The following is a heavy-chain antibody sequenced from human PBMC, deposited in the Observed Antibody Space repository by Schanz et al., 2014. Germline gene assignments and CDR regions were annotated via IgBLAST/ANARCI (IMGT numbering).Heavy chain of an antibody. CDR2: IFYSGST. J-gene: IGHJ4*02. CDR1: GGSISSSSYY. CDR3: ATPRASRWELGPTAY. V-gene: IGHV4-39*01. D-gene: IGHD1-26*01. Sequence: QLQLQESGPGLVKPSETLSLTCTVSGGSISSSSYYWGWIRQPPGKGLEWIGSIFYSGSTYYNLSLKSRVSLSVDTPKNQSSLKLSSVTAADTAVYYCATPRASRWELGPTAYWGQGALVTVSS.